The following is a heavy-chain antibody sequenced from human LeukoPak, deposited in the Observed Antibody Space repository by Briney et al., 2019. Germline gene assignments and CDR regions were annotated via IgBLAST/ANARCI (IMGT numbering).Heavy chain of an antibody. V-gene: IGHV1-69*13. D-gene: IGHD1-1*01. CDR2: IIPIFGTA. Sequence: SVKVSCKASGGTFSSYGINWVRLAPGQGLEWMGGIIPIFGTADYAQKFQGRVTITADEPASTAYMELSSLRSEDTAVYYCARSTTLPPDGAFDIWGQGTMVTVSS. J-gene: IGHJ3*02. CDR3: ARSTTLPPDGAFDI. CDR1: GGTFSSYG.